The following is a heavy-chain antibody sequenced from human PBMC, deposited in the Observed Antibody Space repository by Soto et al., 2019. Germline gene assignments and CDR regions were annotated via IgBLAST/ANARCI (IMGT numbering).Heavy chain of an antibody. CDR1: GDSMSRYQ. J-gene: IGHJ4*02. D-gene: IGHD3-16*02. CDR3: ARGKLSDYVWGSYRYHFDY. V-gene: IGHV4-34*01. Sequence: GDSMSRYQWWGWLRQPPGKGLEWIGEINHSGSTNYNPSLKSRVTISVDTSKNQFSLKLSSVTAADTAVYYCARGKLSDYVWGSYRYHFDYWGQGTVVTVSS. CDR2: INHSGST.